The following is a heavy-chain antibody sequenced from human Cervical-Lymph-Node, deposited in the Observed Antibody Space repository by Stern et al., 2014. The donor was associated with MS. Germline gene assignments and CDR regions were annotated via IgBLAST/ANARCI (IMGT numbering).Heavy chain of an antibody. D-gene: IGHD1-26*01. CDR1: GGSISNDNFF. J-gene: IGHJ5*02. CDR2: VYLSGST. V-gene: IGHV4-61*02. Sequence: QVQLQESGPGLVKPSQTLSLTCTVSGGSISNDNFFWSWIRQPAGKGLEWIGRVYLSGSTNYNPSLKSRVTISMGPSMNQFSLKLTSVTAADTAVYYCALGAEWFDPWGQGTLVTVSS. CDR3: ALGAEWFDP.